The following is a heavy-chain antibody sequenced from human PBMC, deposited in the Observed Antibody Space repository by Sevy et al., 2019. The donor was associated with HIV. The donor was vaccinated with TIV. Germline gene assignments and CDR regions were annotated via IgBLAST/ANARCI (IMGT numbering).Heavy chain of an antibody. CDR2: ISSSSSTI. CDR1: GFTFSSYS. Sequence: GGSLRLSCAASGFTFSSYSMNWDRQAPGKGLEWVSYISSSSSTIYYADSVKGRFTISRDNAKNSLYLQMNSLRDEDTAVYYCARGGKGHNYDILTGYEYYFDYWGQGTLVTVSS. V-gene: IGHV3-48*02. J-gene: IGHJ4*02. D-gene: IGHD3-9*01. CDR3: ARGGKGHNYDILTGYEYYFDY.